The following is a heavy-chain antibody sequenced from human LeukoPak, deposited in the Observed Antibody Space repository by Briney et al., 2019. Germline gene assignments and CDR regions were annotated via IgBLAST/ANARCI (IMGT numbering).Heavy chain of an antibody. Sequence: GGSLRLSCAASGFTFSSSAMTWVRQAPGKGLEWVSGIGGGGTGTHYADSVKGRFTISRDNSKNTLYLQMNSLRAEDTAVYYCAKRKVGATDYFDYWGQGTLVTVSS. CDR2: IGGGGTGT. V-gene: IGHV3-23*01. D-gene: IGHD1-26*01. CDR3: AKRKVGATDYFDY. J-gene: IGHJ4*02. CDR1: GFTFSSSA.